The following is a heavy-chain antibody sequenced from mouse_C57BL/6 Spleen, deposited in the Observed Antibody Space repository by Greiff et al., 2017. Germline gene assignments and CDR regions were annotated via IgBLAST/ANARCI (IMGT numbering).Heavy chain of an antibody. Sequence: VQLQQSGAELVRPGTSVKVSCKASGYAFTNYLIEWVKQRPGQGLEWIGVINPGSGGTNYNEKFKGKATLTAYKSSSTAYMQRSSLTSEDSAVYFCARGWAYAMDYWGQGTSVTVSS. CDR3: ARGWAYAMDY. CDR1: GYAFTNYL. CDR2: INPGSGGT. D-gene: IGHD3-3*01. J-gene: IGHJ4*01. V-gene: IGHV1-54*01.